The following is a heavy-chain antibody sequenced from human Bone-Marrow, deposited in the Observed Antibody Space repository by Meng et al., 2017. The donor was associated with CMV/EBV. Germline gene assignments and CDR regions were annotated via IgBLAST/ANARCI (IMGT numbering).Heavy chain of an antibody. V-gene: IGHV3-23*01. D-gene: IGHD4-17*01. CDR2: LADRGAT. CDR1: GFTFSSYA. CDR3: AKKGGVTTPGNYFDY. J-gene: IGHJ4*02. Sequence: AASGFTFSSYAMTWVRQAPGPGLGWVSTLADRGATFYADSVEGRFTVSRDNSRNTLYLQMNGLRAEDTALYFCAKKGGVTTPGNYFDYWGQGTLVPSPQ.